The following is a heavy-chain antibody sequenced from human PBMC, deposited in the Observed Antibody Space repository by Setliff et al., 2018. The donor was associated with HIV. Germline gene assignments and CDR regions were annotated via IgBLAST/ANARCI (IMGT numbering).Heavy chain of an antibody. J-gene: IGHJ4*02. V-gene: IGHV3-15*01. CDR2: IKSKAYGGTT. CDR3: TPWTGTSRLHY. D-gene: IGHD1-7*01. Sequence: GSLRLSCAASGFTFSHAWMSWARQAPGKGLEWVGRIKSKAYGGTTEYAASVKGRFTISRDDSKSIAYLQMSSLKTEDTALYYCTPWTGTSRLHYWGQGTLVTVSS. CDR1: GFTFSHAW.